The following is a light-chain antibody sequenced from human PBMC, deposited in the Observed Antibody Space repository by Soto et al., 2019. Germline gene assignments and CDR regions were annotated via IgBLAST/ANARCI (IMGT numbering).Light chain of an antibody. CDR3: QQYNSYPS. CDR1: QSISSW. J-gene: IGKJ4*01. V-gene: IGKV1-5*03. Sequence: DIQMTQSPSTLSASVGDRVTITCRASQSISSWLAWYQQKPGKAPKLLIYKASSLESGVPSRFSGSGSGTEFTITISSLQPDDFATYYCQQYNSYPSFGGGTQVEIK. CDR2: KAS.